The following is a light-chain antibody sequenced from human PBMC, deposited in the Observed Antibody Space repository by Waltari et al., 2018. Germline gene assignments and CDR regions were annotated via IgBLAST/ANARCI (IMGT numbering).Light chain of an antibody. V-gene: IGLV2-8*01. CDR3: SSYAGSNNLV. CDR2: EVS. CDR1: SCDVGAYYY. Sequence: QSALTQPPSASGSPGQSVTISCPGTSCDVGAYYYVPWYQHHPGKAPKLLISEVSKRPSGVPDRFSGSRSGNTASLTVSGLQAEDEADYYCSSYAGSNNLVFGGGTKLTVL. J-gene: IGLJ2*01.